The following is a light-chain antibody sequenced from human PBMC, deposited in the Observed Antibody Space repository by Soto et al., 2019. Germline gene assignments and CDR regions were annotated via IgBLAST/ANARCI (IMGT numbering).Light chain of an antibody. Sequence: QSALTQPASVSGSPGQSITVSCTGTSNDVGAYNYVSWYQQHPGTAPKLMIYDVSNRPSGVSNRFSGSKSGNTASLTISGLQAEDDADYYCTAYSSIRTYDFGTGTKVTVL. CDR2: DVS. CDR3: TAYSSIRTYD. J-gene: IGLJ1*01. V-gene: IGLV2-14*03. CDR1: SNDVGAYNY.